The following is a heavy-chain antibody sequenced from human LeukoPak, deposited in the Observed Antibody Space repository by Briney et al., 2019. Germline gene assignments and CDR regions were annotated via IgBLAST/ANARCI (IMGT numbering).Heavy chain of an antibody. Sequence: PGGSLRLSCTASGFTFSNYWMSWVRQVPGKGPEWVANIKQDGSEKYYVDSVEGRFAISRDNAQNSLYLQMNSLRVEGTAVYYCARWQPGFDPWGQGTLVTVSS. V-gene: IGHV3-7*01. CDR2: IKQDGSEK. J-gene: IGHJ5*02. D-gene: IGHD6-13*01. CDR1: GFTFSNYW. CDR3: ARWQPGFDP.